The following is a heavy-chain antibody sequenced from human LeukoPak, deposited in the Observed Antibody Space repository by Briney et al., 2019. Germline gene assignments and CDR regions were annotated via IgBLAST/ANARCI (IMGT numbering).Heavy chain of an antibody. V-gene: IGHV4-38-2*01. CDR1: GYSIISGYY. CDR3: AADIVVVVAATSVHYYYYMDV. J-gene: IGHJ6*03. D-gene: IGHD2-15*01. CDR2: IYHSGST. Sequence: SETLSLTCAVSGYSIISGYYWGWIRQPPGKGLEWIGSIYHSGSTYYNPSLKSRVTISVDTSKNQFSLKLSSVTAADTAVYYCAADIVVVVAATSVHYYYYMDVWGKGTTVTVSS.